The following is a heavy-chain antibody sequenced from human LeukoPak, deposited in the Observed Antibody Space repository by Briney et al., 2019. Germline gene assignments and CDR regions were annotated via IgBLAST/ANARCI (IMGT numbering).Heavy chain of an antibody. CDR2: ICGDGGST. CDR1: GFTLDDYA. V-gene: IGHV3-43*02. CDR3: AKDNPCGGRFLEWLFPTSNWFDP. Sequence: PGGCLRLSCAASGFTLDDYAMHWVRQAPGTGLEWVSLICGDGGSTYYADSVKGRFTISRDNSKNSLYLQMNSLRTEDTALYYCAKDNPCGGRFLEWLFPTSNWFDPGGQGTLVTVSS. J-gene: IGHJ5*02. D-gene: IGHD3-3*01.